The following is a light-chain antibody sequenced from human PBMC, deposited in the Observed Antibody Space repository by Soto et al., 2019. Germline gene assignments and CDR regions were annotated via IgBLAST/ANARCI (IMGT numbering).Light chain of an antibody. V-gene: IGKV3-15*01. CDR1: QSVSRN. J-gene: IGKJ2*01. CDR2: GVS. Sequence: EILMTQSPATLAVFPGERVALPCRASQSVSRNLAWYQQTSGQAPRLIIYGVSSRATDTPARFSGSGSGTEFTLTISSLQSEDFAFYYWQQYNNLPYTFGLGTKLEMK. CDR3: QQYNNLPYT.